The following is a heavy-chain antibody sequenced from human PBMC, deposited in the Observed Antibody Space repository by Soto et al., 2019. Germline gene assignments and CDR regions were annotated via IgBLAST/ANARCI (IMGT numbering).Heavy chain of an antibody. D-gene: IGHD1-7*01. J-gene: IGHJ3*01. CDR3: ASGTGTTT. Sequence: QVQLVQSGAEVRKPGASVKVSCTTSGYSFTSFYIHWVRQAPGQGLEWMGIINPSGGTTTYAEKFQGRVTMTTDTSTSIVSMELSSLRYDDTAVYYCASGTGTTTWGQGTMVTVSS. V-gene: IGHV1-46*03. CDR2: INPSGGTT. CDR1: GYSFTSFY.